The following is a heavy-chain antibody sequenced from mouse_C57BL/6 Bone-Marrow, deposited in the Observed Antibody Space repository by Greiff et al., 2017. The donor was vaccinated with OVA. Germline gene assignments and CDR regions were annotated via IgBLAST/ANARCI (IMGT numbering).Heavy chain of an antibody. J-gene: IGHJ2*01. CDR3: ARGTTVAPFY. CDR1: GYTFTSYW. CDR2: IDPSDSYT. V-gene: IGHV1-69*01. Sequence: QVQLQQPGAELVMPGASVKLSCKASGYTFTSYWMHWVKQRPGQGLEWIGAIDPSDSYTNYNQKFKGKSTLTVDKSSSTAYMQLSSLTSEDSAVYYCARGTTVAPFYWGQGTTLTVSS. D-gene: IGHD1-1*01.